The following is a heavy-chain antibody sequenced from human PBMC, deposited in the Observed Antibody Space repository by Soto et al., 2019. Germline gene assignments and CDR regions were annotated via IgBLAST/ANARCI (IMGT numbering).Heavy chain of an antibody. D-gene: IGHD1-1*01. CDR2: IYWDDDK. CDR1: GFSLSTSGVG. J-gene: IGHJ6*02. Sequence: QITLKESGPTLVKPTQTLTLTCTFSGFSLSTSGVGVGWIRQPPGKALEWLALIYWDDDKRYSPSLKSRLTITKNTSKNQVVLTMTNMDPVDTATYYCAHTHTGTTTDYYYYGMDVWGQGTTVTVSS. CDR3: AHTHTGTTTDYYYYGMDV. V-gene: IGHV2-5*02.